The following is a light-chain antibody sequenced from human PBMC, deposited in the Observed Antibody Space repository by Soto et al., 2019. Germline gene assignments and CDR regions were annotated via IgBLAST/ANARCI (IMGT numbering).Light chain of an antibody. CDR2: EVS. CDR1: SSDVGAYNY. J-gene: IGLJ1*01. V-gene: IGLV2-14*01. Sequence: QSALTQPASVSGSPGQSITISCTGTSSDVGAYNYVSWYQQHPGKAPKLMIYEVSNRPSGVSNRFSGSKSGNTASLTISGLQAEDEADYYCRSKRSDNTLVFGTGTKVTVL. CDR3: RSKRSDNTLV.